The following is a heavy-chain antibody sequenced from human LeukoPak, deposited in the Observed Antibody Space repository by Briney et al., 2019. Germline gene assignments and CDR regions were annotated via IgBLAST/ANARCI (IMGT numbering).Heavy chain of an antibody. CDR2: INPNSGDT. J-gene: IGHJ6*02. D-gene: IGHD3-10*01. Sequence: GASVKVSCKASGYTFTDYYVYWVRQAPGQGLEWMGWINPNSGDTNYAQKFQGRVTMTRDTSISTAYMDLSSLRSEDTAVYYCARAVWWFGATYGMDVWGQGTTVTVSS. CDR3: ARAVWWFGATYGMDV. CDR1: GYTFTDYY. V-gene: IGHV1-2*02.